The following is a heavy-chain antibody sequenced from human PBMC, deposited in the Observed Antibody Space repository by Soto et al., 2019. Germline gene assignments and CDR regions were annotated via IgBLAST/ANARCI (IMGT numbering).Heavy chain of an antibody. CDR1: GFTFSSYA. CDR2: ISYDGSNK. D-gene: IGHD6-19*01. J-gene: IGHJ4*02. CDR3: ARIGRAVAED. Sequence: QVQLVESGGGVVQPGRSLRLSCAASGFTFSSYAMHWVRQAPGKGLEWVAVISYDGSNKYYADSMKGRFTISRDNSKNTLYLQMNSLRAEDTAVYYCARIGRAVAEDWGQGTLVTVSS. V-gene: IGHV3-30-3*01.